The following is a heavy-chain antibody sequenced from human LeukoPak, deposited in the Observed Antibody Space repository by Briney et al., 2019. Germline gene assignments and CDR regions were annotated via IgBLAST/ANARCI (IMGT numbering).Heavy chain of an antibody. CDR2: IKQDGSEK. J-gene: IGHJ4*02. CDR1: GFTFSSYW. Sequence: GGSLRLSCAASGFTFSSYWMSWVRQAPGKGLEWVANIKQDGSEKYYVDSVKGRFTISRDNAKNSLYLQMKSLRAEDTAVYYCARVEALYNSGSVWAYWGQGTLVTVSS. D-gene: IGHD3-10*01. V-gene: IGHV3-7*01. CDR3: ARVEALYNSGSVWAY.